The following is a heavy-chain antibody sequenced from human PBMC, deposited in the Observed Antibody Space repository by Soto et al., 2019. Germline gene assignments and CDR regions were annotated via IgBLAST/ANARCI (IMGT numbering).Heavy chain of an antibody. CDR1: GYTFTKYG. Sequence: QVPLVQSGAEVKKPGASVKVSCKASGYTFTKYGISWVRQAPGQGLEWMGWVSTNSGHTDYAQKFRGRVTMTTDTSTTTAYMELRSLRSDVTAVYYCAREEYRQLDHWGQGTLVTVSS. D-gene: IGHD3-16*02. J-gene: IGHJ5*02. V-gene: IGHV1-18*01. CDR2: VSTNSGHT. CDR3: AREEYRQLDH.